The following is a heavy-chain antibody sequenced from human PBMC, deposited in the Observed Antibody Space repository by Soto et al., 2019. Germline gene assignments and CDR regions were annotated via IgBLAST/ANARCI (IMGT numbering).Heavy chain of an antibody. CDR1: GITFGSRA. CDR3: TPYGGNPND. D-gene: IGHD4-17*01. CDR2: ITDTGGDA. V-gene: IGHV3-23*01. J-gene: IGHJ4*02. Sequence: EVQLLESGGDLIQPGGSLRLSCVASGITFGSRAMSWVRQAPGEGLEWVSTITDTGGDAKYADSVRGRFTISRDNSKKTLYLQMSSLRADDSAVYYCTPYGGNPNDWGQGTLVTVSS.